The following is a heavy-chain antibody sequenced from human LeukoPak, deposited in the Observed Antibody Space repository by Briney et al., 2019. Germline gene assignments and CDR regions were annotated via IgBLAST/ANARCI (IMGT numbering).Heavy chain of an antibody. CDR2: INPSGGST. Sequence: ASVKVSCKASGYTFTSYYMHWVRQAPGQGLEWMGIINPSGGSTSYAQKFQGRVTMTRDMSTSTAYMELSSLRSEDTAVYYCARRGPSDAFDIWGQGTMVTVSS. V-gene: IGHV1-46*01. CDR3: ARRGPSDAFDI. J-gene: IGHJ3*02. CDR1: GYTFTSYY.